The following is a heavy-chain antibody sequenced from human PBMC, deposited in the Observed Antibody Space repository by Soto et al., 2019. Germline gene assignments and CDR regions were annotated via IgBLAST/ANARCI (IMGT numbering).Heavy chain of an antibody. Sequence: QVQLVQSGAEVKKPGSSVKVSCKASGGTFSSYAISWVRQAPGQGLEWMGGIIPIFGTANYAQKFQGRVTITADESTNTAYMELSSLRSEDTAVYYCAGKDTIFGVVTWFDPWGQGTLVTVSS. CDR2: IIPIFGTA. V-gene: IGHV1-69*01. CDR1: GGTFSSYA. J-gene: IGHJ5*02. D-gene: IGHD3-3*01. CDR3: AGKDTIFGVVTWFDP.